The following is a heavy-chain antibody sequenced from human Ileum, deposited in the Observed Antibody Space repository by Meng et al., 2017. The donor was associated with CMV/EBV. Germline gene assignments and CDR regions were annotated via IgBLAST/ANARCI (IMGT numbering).Heavy chain of an antibody. D-gene: IGHD1-14*01. J-gene: IGHJ4*02. CDR1: GGSNSSRDYD. Sequence: GGSNSSRDYDWGWIRQPPGRGLEWIGNVYYSGSTYHNPSLKSRVTMSVETSKNQFSLKVSSVTAADTAMYYCARQIRRNIGDYFDFWGQGTLVTVSS. CDR2: VYYSGST. V-gene: IGHV4-39*01. CDR3: ARQIRRNIGDYFDF.